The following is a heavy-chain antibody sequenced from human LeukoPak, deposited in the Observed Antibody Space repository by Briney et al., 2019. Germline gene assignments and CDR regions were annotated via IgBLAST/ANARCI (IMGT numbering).Heavy chain of an antibody. CDR3: AKDTIGYSYGTFDY. CDR1: GFTFSSYG. J-gene: IGHJ4*02. Sequence: PGGSLRLSCAASGFTFSSYGMHWVRQAPGKGLEWVAVISYDGSNKYYADSVKGRFTISRDNSKNTLYLQMNSLRAEDTAVYYCAKDTIGYSYGTFDYWGQGTLVTVSS. CDR2: ISYDGSNK. V-gene: IGHV3-30*18. D-gene: IGHD5-18*01.